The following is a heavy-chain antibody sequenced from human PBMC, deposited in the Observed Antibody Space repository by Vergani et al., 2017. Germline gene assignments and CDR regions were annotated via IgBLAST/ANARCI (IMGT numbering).Heavy chain of an antibody. Sequence: QVQLVESGGGVVQPGRSLRLSCAASGFTFSSYAMHWVRQAPGKGLEWVAVISYDGSNKYYADSVKGRFTISRDNSKNTLYLQMNSLRAEDTAVYYCAKIGLEGYCSGGSCPGSMDVWGKGTTVTVSS. CDR3: AKIGLEGYCSGGSCPGSMDV. D-gene: IGHD2-15*01. CDR1: GFTFSSYA. CDR2: ISYDGSNK. J-gene: IGHJ6*03. V-gene: IGHV3-30*18.